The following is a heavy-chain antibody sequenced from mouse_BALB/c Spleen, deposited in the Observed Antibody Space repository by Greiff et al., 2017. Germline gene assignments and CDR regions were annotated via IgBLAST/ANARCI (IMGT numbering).Heavy chain of an antibody. Sequence: VQLQQSAAELARPGASVKMSCKASGYTFTSYTMHWVKQRPGQGLEWIGYINPSSGYTEYNQKFKDKTTLTADKSSSTAYMQLSSLTSEDSAVYYCARGDGYYGYFDVWGAGTTVTVSS. CDR1: GYTFTSYT. CDR3: ARGDGYYGYFDV. V-gene: IGHV1-4*02. J-gene: IGHJ1*01. D-gene: IGHD2-3*01. CDR2: INPSSGYT.